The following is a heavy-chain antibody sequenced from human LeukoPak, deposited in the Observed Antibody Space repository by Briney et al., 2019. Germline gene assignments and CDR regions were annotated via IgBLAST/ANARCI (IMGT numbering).Heavy chain of an antibody. Sequence: PGGSLRLSCAASGFTFSSYSMNWVRQAPGKGLVWVSRINSDGSTTRYADSVKGRFTISRDNAKNTVYLQMNSLRAEDTAVYYCGGGGYLLDYWGQGTLVTVSS. CDR2: INSDGSTT. V-gene: IGHV3-74*01. D-gene: IGHD1-26*01. CDR1: GFTFSSYS. J-gene: IGHJ4*02. CDR3: GGGGYLLDY.